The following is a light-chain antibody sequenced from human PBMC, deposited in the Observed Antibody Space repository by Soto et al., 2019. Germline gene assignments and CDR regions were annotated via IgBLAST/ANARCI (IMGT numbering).Light chain of an antibody. CDR1: QGIGSY. V-gene: IGKV1-9*01. Sequence: EIRLTQSPYFLSASVGDRVTITCRASQGIGSYLAWYQQKPGKAPKLLISGASTLQSGVPSRFSGSGSGTEFTLTISSLQPDDFATYYCQQYDRYSWTFGQGTKVDIK. CDR2: GAS. CDR3: QQYDRYSWT. J-gene: IGKJ1*01.